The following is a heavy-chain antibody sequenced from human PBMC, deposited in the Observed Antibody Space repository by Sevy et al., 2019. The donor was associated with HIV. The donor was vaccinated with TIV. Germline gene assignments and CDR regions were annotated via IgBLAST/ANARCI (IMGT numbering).Heavy chain of an antibody. CDR1: GGSISSYY. D-gene: IGHD1-26*01. CDR2: IYYSGST. Sequence: SETLSLTCTVSGGSISSYYWSWIRQSPGKGLEWIGYIYYSGSTNYNPSLKSRVTISVDTSKNQFSLKLSSVTAADTAVYYCAREMGERGSYGGREYYFDYWGQGTLVTVSS. CDR3: AREMGERGSYGGREYYFDY. V-gene: IGHV4-59*12. J-gene: IGHJ4*02.